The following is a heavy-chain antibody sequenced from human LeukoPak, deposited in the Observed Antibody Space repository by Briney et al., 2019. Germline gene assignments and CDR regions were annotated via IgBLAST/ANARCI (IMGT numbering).Heavy chain of an antibody. D-gene: IGHD6-13*01. V-gene: IGHV3-7*01. Sequence: GGSLRLSCAASEFIFSGYWMNWVRQAPGKRLEWVANIKQDGSEKQYVDSVRGRFTISRDNAKNTLYLQMNSLRAEDTAVYYCASASSHRIAAGGDYWGQGTLVTVSS. J-gene: IGHJ4*02. CDR3: ASASSHRIAAGGDY. CDR2: IKQDGSEK. CDR1: EFIFSGYW.